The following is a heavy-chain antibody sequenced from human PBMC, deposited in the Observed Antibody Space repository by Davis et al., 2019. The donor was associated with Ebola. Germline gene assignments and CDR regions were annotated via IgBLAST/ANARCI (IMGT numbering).Heavy chain of an antibody. CDR3: ARETRTTVLDY. V-gene: IGHV1-2*02. D-gene: IGHD1-1*01. CDR1: GYTFTDYY. CDR2: INPNSGGT. Sequence: ASVKVSCKASGYTFTDYYIHWVRQAPGQGLEWMGWINPNSGGTNYAQKFQGRVTMTRDTSISTVYMEMSTVRSDDTAVYYCARETRTTVLDYWGQGTLVTVSS. J-gene: IGHJ4*02.